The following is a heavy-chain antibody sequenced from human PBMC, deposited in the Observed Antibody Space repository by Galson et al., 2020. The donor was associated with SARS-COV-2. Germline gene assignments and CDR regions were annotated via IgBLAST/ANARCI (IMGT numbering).Heavy chain of an antibody. CDR1: GGSITSGDYY. Sequence: SETLSFTCTVSGGSITSGDYYWTWNRQPPGKGLEWIGYIYHSGSTYYNPSLERRVTISVDTSRNQFSLKLSYVTAADTAVYYCARSYGGNEFDSWGQGTLVTVSS. J-gene: IGHJ4*02. D-gene: IGHD4-17*01. V-gene: IGHV4-30-4*01. CDR2: IYHSGST. CDR3: ARSYGGNEFDS.